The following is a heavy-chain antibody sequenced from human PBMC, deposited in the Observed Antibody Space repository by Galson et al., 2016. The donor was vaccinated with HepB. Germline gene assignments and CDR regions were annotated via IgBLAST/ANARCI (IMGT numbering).Heavy chain of an antibody. D-gene: IGHD6-13*01. CDR3: VRGSGKSWYAYKRSYYYTMEV. J-gene: IGHJ6*02. CDR1: GFSLSNYE. Sequence: SLRLSCAVSGFSLSNYEMNWVRQAPGKGLEWLSYSRYSGTIYYADSVKGRFTISRDNAENSLHLQMINVRADDTAVYYCVRGSGKSWYAYKRSYYYTMEVWGRGTTVSVSS. CDR2: SRYSGTI. V-gene: IGHV3-48*03.